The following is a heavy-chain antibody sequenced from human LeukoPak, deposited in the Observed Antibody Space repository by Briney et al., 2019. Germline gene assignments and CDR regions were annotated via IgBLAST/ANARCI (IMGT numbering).Heavy chain of an antibody. CDR2: INHSGST. Sequence: SETLSLTCAVYGGSFSGYYWSWIRQPPGKGLEWIGEINHSGSTNYNPSLKSRVTISVDTSKNQLSLKLSSATAADTAVYYCARVTRAFDIWGQGTMVTVSS. V-gene: IGHV4-34*01. CDR1: GGSFSGYY. CDR3: ARVTRAFDI. J-gene: IGHJ3*02. D-gene: IGHD2-15*01.